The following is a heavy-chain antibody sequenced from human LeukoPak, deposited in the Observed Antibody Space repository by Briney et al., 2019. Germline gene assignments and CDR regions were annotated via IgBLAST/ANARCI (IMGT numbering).Heavy chain of an antibody. CDR2: IIPIFGTA. Sequence: SVKVSCKASGGTFSSYAISWVRQAPGQGLEWMGGIIPIFGTANYAQKFQGRVTITADKSTSTAYMELSSLRSDDTAVYYCARDPRFGIVGYFDYWGQGTLVSVTS. D-gene: IGHD1-26*01. CDR1: GGTFSSYA. J-gene: IGHJ4*02. V-gene: IGHV1-69*06. CDR3: ARDPRFGIVGYFDY.